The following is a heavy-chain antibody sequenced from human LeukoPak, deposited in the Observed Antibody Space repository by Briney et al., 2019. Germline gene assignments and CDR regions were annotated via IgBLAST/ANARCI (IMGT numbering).Heavy chain of an antibody. Sequence: PGRPLRLSCAASGFTFNDYAMHWVRQAPGKGLEWVAFISSDGSNKYYADSVRGRFTISRDNSKNTLYLQVNSLRAEDTAVYYCARDQGKGYYYYGMDVWGQGTTVTVSS. CDR1: GFTFNDYA. CDR3: ARDQGKGYYYYGMDV. CDR2: ISSDGSNK. J-gene: IGHJ6*02. V-gene: IGHV3-30-3*01.